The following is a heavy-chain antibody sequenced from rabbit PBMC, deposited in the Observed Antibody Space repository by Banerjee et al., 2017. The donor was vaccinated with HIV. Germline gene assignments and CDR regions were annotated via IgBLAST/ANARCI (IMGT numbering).Heavy chain of an antibody. CDR1: GFSFSSSYC. J-gene: IGHJ4*01. CDR3: ARVNAGSSGYPYYFNL. V-gene: IGHV1S45*01. D-gene: IGHD1-1*01. CDR2: IYAGSSGST. Sequence: QEQLEESGGDLVKPEGSLTLTCTASGFSFSSSYCICWVRQAPGKGLEWIACIYAGSSGSTYYASWAKGRFTISKTSSTTVTLQMTSLTAADTATYFCARVNAGSSGYPYYFNLWGPGTLVTVS.